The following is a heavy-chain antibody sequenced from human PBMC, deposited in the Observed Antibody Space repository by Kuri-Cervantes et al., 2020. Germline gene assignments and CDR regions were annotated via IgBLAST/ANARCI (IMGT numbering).Heavy chain of an antibody. CDR2: IIPIFGTA. Sequence: SVKVSCKASGGTFSSYAVSWVRQAPGQRLEWMGGIIPIFGTANYAQKFQGRVTITADESTSTAYMELSSLRSEDTAVYYCARGVVTATTPSSYFDLWGRGTLVTVSS. J-gene: IGHJ2*01. CDR3: ARGVVTATTPSSYFDL. V-gene: IGHV1-69*13. CDR1: GGTFSSYA. D-gene: IGHD2-21*02.